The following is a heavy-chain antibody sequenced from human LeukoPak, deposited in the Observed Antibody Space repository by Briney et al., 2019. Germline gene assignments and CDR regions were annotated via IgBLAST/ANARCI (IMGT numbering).Heavy chain of an antibody. CDR2: ISGSSGGT. J-gene: IGHJ4*02. CDR3: ARDRIYHYFDY. V-gene: IGHV3-23*01. CDR1: GFTFSNYA. Sequence: GGSLRLSCAASGFTFSNYAMSWVRQAPGKGLEWVSAISGSSGGTYYADSVKGRFTISRDNSKNTLYLQMNSLRAEDTAVYYCARDRIYHYFDYWGQGTLVTVSS. D-gene: IGHD5/OR15-5a*01.